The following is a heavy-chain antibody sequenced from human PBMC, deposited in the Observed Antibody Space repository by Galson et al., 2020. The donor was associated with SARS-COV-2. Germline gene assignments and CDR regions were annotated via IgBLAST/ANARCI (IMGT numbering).Heavy chain of an antibody. J-gene: IGHJ4*02. CDR1: GYTFSTYA. V-gene: IGHV7-4-1*02. CDR2: INTKTGTP. D-gene: IGHD6-19*01. Sequence: ASVKVSCKASGYTFSTYAVNWVRQAPGQGLEWMGWINTKTGTPVYAEGFTGRFVFSLDTSATTAYLQISSLKAEDTAVYYCARGSRDYSSGDYFDYWGQGTLVTVPS. CDR3: ARGSRDYSSGDYFDY.